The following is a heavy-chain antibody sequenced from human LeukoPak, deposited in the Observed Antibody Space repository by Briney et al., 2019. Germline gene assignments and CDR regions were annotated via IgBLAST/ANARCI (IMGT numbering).Heavy chain of an antibody. Sequence: PSETLSLTCAVSGYSISSGYYWSWIRQPAGKGLEWIGRIYTSGSTNYNPSLKSRVTMSVDTSKNQFSLKLSSVTAADTAVYYCASSPLGSSWAYLNYWGQGTLVTVSS. V-gene: IGHV4-4*07. CDR3: ASSPLGSSWAYLNY. CDR1: GYSISSGYY. D-gene: IGHD6-13*01. CDR2: IYTSGST. J-gene: IGHJ4*02.